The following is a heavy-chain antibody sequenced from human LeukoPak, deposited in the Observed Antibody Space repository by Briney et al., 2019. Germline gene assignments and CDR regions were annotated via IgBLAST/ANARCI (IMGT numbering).Heavy chain of an antibody. J-gene: IGHJ2*01. V-gene: IGHV1-69*04. Sequence: SVKVSCKASGGTFSSYAISWVRQAPGQGLEWMGRIITILGIANYAQKFQGRVTITADKSTSTAYMELSSLRSEDTAVYYCARYGFIAVAGFDLWGRGTLVTVSS. CDR3: ARYGFIAVAGFDL. D-gene: IGHD6-19*01. CDR1: GGTFSSYA. CDR2: IITILGIA.